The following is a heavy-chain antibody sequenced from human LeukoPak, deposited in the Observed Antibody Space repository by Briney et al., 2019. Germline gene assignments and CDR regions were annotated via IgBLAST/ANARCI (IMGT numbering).Heavy chain of an antibody. Sequence: GGSLRLSCAASGFTFSSYNMNWVRQAPGKGLEWVSYISSTSSNIYYADSVKGRFTISRDNAKNSLYLQMNSLRAEDTAVYYCARVGYYDFWSGSNYFDYWGQGTLVTVSS. V-gene: IGHV3-48*04. CDR2: ISSTSSNI. CDR3: ARVGYYDFWSGSNYFDY. D-gene: IGHD3-3*01. CDR1: GFTFSSYN. J-gene: IGHJ4*02.